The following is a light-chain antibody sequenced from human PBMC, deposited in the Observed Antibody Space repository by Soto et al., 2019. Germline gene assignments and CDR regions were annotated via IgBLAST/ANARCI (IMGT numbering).Light chain of an antibody. V-gene: IGKV3-20*01. CDR3: QQYGTSEII. CDR2: DTS. Sequence: EIVLTQSPGTLSLSAGERATLSCRTSQSVSNTYVAWYQQKPGQAPRLLIYDTSSRVTGIPDRFSGSGSGTDFTLTISRLEPEDFAVFYCQQYGTSEIIFGQGTRLEI. J-gene: IGKJ5*01. CDR1: QSVSNTY.